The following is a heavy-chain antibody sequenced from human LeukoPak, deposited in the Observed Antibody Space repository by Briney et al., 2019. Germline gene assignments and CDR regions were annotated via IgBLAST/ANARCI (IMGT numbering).Heavy chain of an antibody. J-gene: IGHJ4*02. CDR1: GGSISSYY. D-gene: IGHD3-22*01. CDR2: IYYSGST. V-gene: IGHV4-59*08. Sequence: PSETLSLTCTVSGGSISSYYWSWIRQPPGKGLEWIGYIYYSGSTNYNPSLKSRVTISVDTSKNQFSLKLSSVTAADTAVYYCARHRPYYYDSSGYYDYWGQGTLVTVSS. CDR3: ARHRPYYYDSSGYYDY.